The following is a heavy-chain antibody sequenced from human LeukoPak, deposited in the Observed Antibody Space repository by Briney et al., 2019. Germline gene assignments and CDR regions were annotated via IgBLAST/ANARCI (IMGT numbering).Heavy chain of an antibody. J-gene: IGHJ5*02. CDR3: AKFEQQLVYNWFDP. D-gene: IGHD6-13*01. Sequence: SQTLSLTCTVSGGSISSGGYYWSWIRQHPGKGLEWIGYIYYSGSTYYNPSLKSRVTISVDTCKNQFSLKLSSVTAADTAVYYCAKFEQQLVYNWFDPWGQGTLVTVSS. V-gene: IGHV4-31*03. CDR1: GGSISSGGYY. CDR2: IYYSGST.